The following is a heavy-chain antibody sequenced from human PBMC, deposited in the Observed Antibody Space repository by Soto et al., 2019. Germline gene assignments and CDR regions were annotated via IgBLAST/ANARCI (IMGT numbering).Heavy chain of an antibody. J-gene: IGHJ5*02. CDR1: GASISSYY. Sequence: SETLSPTCLVSGASISSYYWSWIRQSPGKGLEWIGYIYYGGNTNYNPSLKSRVTISVDTSKNQFSLKLSSVTAADTGVYYCARDFRIPNGFDPWGPGTLVTVSS. D-gene: IGHD2-21*01. CDR2: IYYGGNT. V-gene: IGHV4-59*01. CDR3: ARDFRIPNGFDP.